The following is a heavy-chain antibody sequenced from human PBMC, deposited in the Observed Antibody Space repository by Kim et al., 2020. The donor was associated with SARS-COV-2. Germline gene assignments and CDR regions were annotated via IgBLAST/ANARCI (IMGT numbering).Heavy chain of an antibody. CDR2: IYHSGST. J-gene: IGHJ5*02. Sequence: SETLSLTCAVSGGSISSSNWWSWVRQPPGKGLEWIGEIYHSGSTNYNPSLKSRVTISVDKSKNQFSLKLSSVTAADTAVYYCAREGLWFGELLGWFDPWGQGTLVTVSS. D-gene: IGHD3-10*01. V-gene: IGHV4-4*02. CDR1: GGSISSSNW. CDR3: AREGLWFGELLGWFDP.